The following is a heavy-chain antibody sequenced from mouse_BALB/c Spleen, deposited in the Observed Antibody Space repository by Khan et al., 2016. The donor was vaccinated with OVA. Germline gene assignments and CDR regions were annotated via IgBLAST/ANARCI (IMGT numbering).Heavy chain of an antibody. J-gene: IGHJ2*01. CDR3: ARMARK. CDR2: IDPPNGNT. V-gene: IGHV14-3*02. CDR1: GYTFTSYW. Sequence: VQLQQPGAELVKAGASVKMSCKASGYTFTSYWMHWVKQRLEQGLEWIGRIDPPNGNTKYDPKFQGKATITADTSSNTAYLQLSSLTSEDTAVYYCARMARKWGQGTTLTVSS.